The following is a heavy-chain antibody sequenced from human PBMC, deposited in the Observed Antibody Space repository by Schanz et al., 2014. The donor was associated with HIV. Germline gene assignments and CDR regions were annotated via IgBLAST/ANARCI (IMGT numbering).Heavy chain of an antibody. CDR2: VTNSGSYV. J-gene: IGHJ4*02. D-gene: IGHD2-15*01. V-gene: IGHV3-23*04. CDR1: GFTFSGYW. Sequence: VPLVESGGGLVQPGGSLRLSCAASGFTFSGYWMSWVRQAPGKGLEWVSAVTNSGSYVNYADSVKGRFTMSRDNSKNTLSLQMDSLRVDDTAIYYCAKRSGRSFGYFDSWGQGLLVTVSS. CDR3: AKRSGRSFGYFDS.